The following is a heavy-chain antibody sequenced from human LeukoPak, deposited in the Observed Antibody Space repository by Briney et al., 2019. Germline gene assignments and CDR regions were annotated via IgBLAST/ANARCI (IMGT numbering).Heavy chain of an antibody. D-gene: IGHD5-12*01. CDR1: RFTLGDYA. CDR3: TRAAYSGYDESGFGY. Sequence: GGSLRLSCTASRFTLGDYAMSWVRAAPGEGLEWVGFIRSKAYGETTEYAASVKGRFTLSRDDSKSIAYLQMNSLETEDTAVYYCTRAAYSGYDESGFGYWGQGTLVTVSS. J-gene: IGHJ4*02. CDR2: IRSKAYGETT. V-gene: IGHV3-49*04.